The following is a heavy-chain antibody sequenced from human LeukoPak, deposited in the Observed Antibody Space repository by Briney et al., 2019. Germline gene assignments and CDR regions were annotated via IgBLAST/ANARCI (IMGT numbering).Heavy chain of an antibody. D-gene: IGHD5-18*01. CDR2: IRTKASSYAT. CDR1: GFTFSGSA. J-gene: IGHJ4*02. CDR3: TRLEGTAIANDY. V-gene: IGHV3-73*01. Sequence: PGGSLRLSCAASGFTFSGSAIHWVRQASGKGLEWVGRIRTKASSYATGYAASVNGRFTISRDDSKNTAYLQMSSLKTEDTAVYYCTRLEGTAIANDYWGQGTLVTVSS.